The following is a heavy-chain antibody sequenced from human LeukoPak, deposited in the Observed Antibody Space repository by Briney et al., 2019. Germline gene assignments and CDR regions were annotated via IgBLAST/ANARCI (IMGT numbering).Heavy chain of an antibody. CDR3: ARGGDSSGYYYPLDNWFDP. CDR1: GGSISSGGYS. V-gene: IGHV4-30-2*01. Sequence: SETLSLTCAVSGGSISSGGYSWSWIRQPPGKGREWIGYIYHSGSTYYNPSLKSRVTISVDRSKNQFSLKLSSVTAADTAVYYCARGGDSSGYYYPLDNWFDPWGQGTLVTVSS. J-gene: IGHJ5*02. CDR2: IYHSGST. D-gene: IGHD3-22*01.